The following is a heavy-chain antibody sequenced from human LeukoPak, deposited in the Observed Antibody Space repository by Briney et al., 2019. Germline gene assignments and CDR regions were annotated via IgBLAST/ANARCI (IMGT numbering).Heavy chain of an antibody. D-gene: IGHD4-17*01. CDR3: ARDRIIYGDYGDAFDI. CDR1: GFTFSSYS. CDR2: ISSSSSFI. Sequence: GGSLRLSCAASGFTFSSYSMNWVRQAPGRGLEWVSSISSSSSFIYYADSLKGRFTISRDNAKNSLYLQMNGLRAEDTAVYYCARDRIIYGDYGDAFDIWGQGTMVTVSS. V-gene: IGHV3-21*01. J-gene: IGHJ3*02.